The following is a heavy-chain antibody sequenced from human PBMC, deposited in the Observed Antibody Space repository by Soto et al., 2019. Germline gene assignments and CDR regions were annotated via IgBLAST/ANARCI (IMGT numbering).Heavy chain of an antibody. J-gene: IGHJ4*02. CDR3: ARVHYDTGGYYGYFDY. D-gene: IGHD3-22*01. CDR2: IYYSGST. Sequence: SETLSLTCTVSGGSISSYYWSWIRQPPGKGLEWIGYIYYSGSTNYNPSLKSRVTISVDTSKNQFSLKLSSVTAADTAVYYCARVHYDTGGYYGYFDYWGQGTLVTVSS. CDR1: GGSISSYY. V-gene: IGHV4-59*01.